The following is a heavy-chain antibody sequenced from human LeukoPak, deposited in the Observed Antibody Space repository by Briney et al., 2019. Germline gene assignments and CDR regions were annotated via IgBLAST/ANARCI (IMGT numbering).Heavy chain of an antibody. CDR2: IYYSGST. CDR1: GGSISGSSYY. J-gene: IGHJ4*02. Sequence: SETLSLTCTVSGGSISGSSYYWGWIRQPPGKGLEWIGSIYYSGSTYYNPSFKSRVTISADTSKNQFSLKLSSVTAADTAVYYCARGGQWLVMADYWGQGTLVTVSS. V-gene: IGHV4-39*07. CDR3: ARGGQWLVMADY. D-gene: IGHD6-19*01.